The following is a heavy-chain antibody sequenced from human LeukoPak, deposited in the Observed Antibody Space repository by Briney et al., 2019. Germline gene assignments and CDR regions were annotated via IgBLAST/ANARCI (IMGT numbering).Heavy chain of an antibody. J-gene: IGHJ4*02. V-gene: IGHV4-34*01. Sequence: SETLSLTCAVYGGSFSGYYWSWTRQPPGKGLEWIGEINHSGSTNYNPSLKSRVTISVDTSKNQFSLKLSSVTAADTAVYYCASQRAYSSSVDYWGQGTLVTVSS. CDR2: INHSGST. CDR1: GGSFSGYY. D-gene: IGHD6-6*01. CDR3: ASQRAYSSSVDY.